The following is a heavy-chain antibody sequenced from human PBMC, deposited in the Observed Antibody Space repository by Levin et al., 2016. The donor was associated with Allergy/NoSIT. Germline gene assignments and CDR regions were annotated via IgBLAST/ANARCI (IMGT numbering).Heavy chain of an antibody. CDR2: IFYSGST. Sequence: WIRQPPGKGLEWIGYIFYSGSTNYNPSLESRVTISVDMSKNQFSLKLSSVTATDTAVYYCARVPGVGYCSGGTCYPYFAAFDIWGQGTMVTVSS. CDR3: ARVPGVGYCSGGTCYPYFAAFDI. V-gene: IGHV4-59*08. D-gene: IGHD2-15*01. J-gene: IGHJ3*02.